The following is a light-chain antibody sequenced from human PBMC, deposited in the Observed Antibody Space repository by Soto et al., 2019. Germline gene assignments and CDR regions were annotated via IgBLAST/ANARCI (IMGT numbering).Light chain of an antibody. CDR1: QSINNW. CDR2: KAS. J-gene: IGKJ1*01. V-gene: IGKV1-5*03. Sequence: DIQMTQSPSTLSASVGDRVTITCRASQSINNWLAWYQQKPGKPPKLFIFKASTLEIGVPSRFSGSGSGTEFTLSISSLQPDDFATYFCQQYESVPRTFGQGTKVEMK. CDR3: QQYESVPRT.